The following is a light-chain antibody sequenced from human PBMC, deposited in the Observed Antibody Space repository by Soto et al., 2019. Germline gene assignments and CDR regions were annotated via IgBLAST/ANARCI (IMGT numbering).Light chain of an antibody. V-gene: IGKV3-20*01. CDR2: GAS. Sequence: EIVMTQSPATLSVSPGERATLSCRASQSVSSNLAWYQQKPGQAPRLLIYGASSRATGIPDRFSGSGSGTDFTLTISRLEPEDFAVYYCQQYGDSITFGQGTRLEI. J-gene: IGKJ5*01. CDR1: QSVSSN. CDR3: QQYGDSIT.